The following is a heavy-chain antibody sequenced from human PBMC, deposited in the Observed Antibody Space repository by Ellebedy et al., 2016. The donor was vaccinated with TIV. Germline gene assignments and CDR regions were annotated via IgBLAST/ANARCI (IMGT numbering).Heavy chain of an antibody. V-gene: IGHV3-49*03. CDR3: TRFLGYGLFDY. Sequence: PGGSLRLSCTVSGLTFGDYAMSWFRQAPGKGLEWVGLIRSKTYGVTTEYAASVKGRFTISRNDSKSIAYLQMNSLKVEDTAVYYCTRFLGYGLFDYWGQGTLVPVSS. D-gene: IGHD5-12*01. CDR2: IRSKTYGVTT. J-gene: IGHJ4*02. CDR1: GLTFGDYA.